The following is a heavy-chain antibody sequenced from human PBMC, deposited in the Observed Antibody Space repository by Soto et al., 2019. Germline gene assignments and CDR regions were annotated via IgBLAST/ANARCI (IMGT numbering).Heavy chain of an antibody. CDR2: ITPFNGNT. J-gene: IGHJ3*02. D-gene: IGHD3-22*01. V-gene: IGHV1-45*02. CDR1: GYTFTYRY. Sequence: SVKVSCKASGYTFTYRYLHWVRQAPGQALEWMGWITPFNGNTNYAQKFQDRVTITRDRSMSTAYMELSSLRSEDTAMYYCARDSSGYASDAFDIWGQGTMVTVSS. CDR3: ARDSSGYASDAFDI.